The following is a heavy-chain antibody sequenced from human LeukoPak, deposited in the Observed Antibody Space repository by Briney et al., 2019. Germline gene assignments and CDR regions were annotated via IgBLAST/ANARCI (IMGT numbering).Heavy chain of an antibody. Sequence: SETLSLTCTVSGGSFGSYYLSWIPQSPGKGLEWIGFMFYTGSTNYNPSVMSRVSISRDASKNHFSLKLNSLTAADTDLYFCARGDDADGYLSTWGQGILVIVSS. CDR2: MFYTGST. V-gene: IGHV4-59*01. D-gene: IGHD5-24*01. CDR1: GGSFGSYY. J-gene: IGHJ5*02. CDR3: ARGDDADGYLST.